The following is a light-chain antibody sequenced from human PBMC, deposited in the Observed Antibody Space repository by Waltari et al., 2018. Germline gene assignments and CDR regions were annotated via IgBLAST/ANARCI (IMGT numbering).Light chain of an antibody. CDR2: AAS. J-gene: IGKJ2*01. CDR3: QKYNSAPPT. CDR1: QDIVHF. V-gene: IGKV1-27*01. Sequence: DIQMTQSPSSLSASVGDRVTITCRASQDIVHFLAWYQQKPGRVPKLLIYAASTTQLGVPSRFRGSGSGTDFTLTISSLQAEDVATYYCQKYNSAPPTFGQGTKVEIK.